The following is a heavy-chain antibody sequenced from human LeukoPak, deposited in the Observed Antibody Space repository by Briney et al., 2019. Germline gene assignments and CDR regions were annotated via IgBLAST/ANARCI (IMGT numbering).Heavy chain of an antibody. CDR3: ATAGNYRFDY. J-gene: IGHJ4*02. V-gene: IGHV3-21*01. CDR1: GFTFRSYS. D-gene: IGHD1-7*01. Sequence: GGSLRLSCAASGFTFRSYSMNWVRQAPGKGLEWVSSISTSRSYIYYADSVKGRFTISRDNDKNTLYLQMDSLRADDTAVYYCATAGNYRFDYWGQGTLVTVSS. CDR2: ISTSRSYI.